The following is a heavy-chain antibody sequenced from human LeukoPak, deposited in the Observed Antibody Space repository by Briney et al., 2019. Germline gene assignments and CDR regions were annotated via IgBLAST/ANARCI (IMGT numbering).Heavy chain of an antibody. J-gene: IGHJ4*02. V-gene: IGHV4-59*01. Sequence: SETLSLTCTVSGGSISSYYWSWIRQPPGKGLEWIGYIYYSGNTDYNPSLKSRVTISVDTSKNQFSLKLSSVTAADTAVYYCTKQYYYDSSGYFGYWGQGTLVTASS. CDR1: GGSISSYY. D-gene: IGHD3-22*01. CDR2: IYYSGNT. CDR3: TKQYYYDSSGYFGY.